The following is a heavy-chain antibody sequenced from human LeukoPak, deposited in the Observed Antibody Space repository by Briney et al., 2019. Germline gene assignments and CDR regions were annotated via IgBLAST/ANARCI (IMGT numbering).Heavy chain of an antibody. D-gene: IGHD3-22*01. Sequence: GGSLRLYCAASGLTFSIYAMSWVRQAPGKGLEWVSAISGSGGSTYYADSVKGRFTISRDNSKNTLYLQMNSLRAEDTAVYYWAKPRAHYYDSSGAYFDYWGQGTLVTVSS. CDR3: AKPRAHYYDSSGAYFDY. CDR2: ISGSGGST. V-gene: IGHV3-23*01. J-gene: IGHJ4*02. CDR1: GLTFSIYA.